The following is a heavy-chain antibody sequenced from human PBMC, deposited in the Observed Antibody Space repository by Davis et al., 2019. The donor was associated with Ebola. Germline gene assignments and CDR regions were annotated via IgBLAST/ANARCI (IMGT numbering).Heavy chain of an antibody. J-gene: IGHJ5*02. V-gene: IGHV4-59*01. CDR3: ATNPYYYDSSGYYRANWFDP. CDR2: IYYSGST. CDR1: GGSISSYY. D-gene: IGHD3-22*01. Sequence: MPSETLSLTCTVSGGSISSYYWSWIRQPPGKGLEWIGYIYYSGSTNYNPSLKSRVTISVDTSKNQFSLKLSSVTAADTAVYYCATNPYYYDSSGYYRANWFDPWGQGTLVTVSS.